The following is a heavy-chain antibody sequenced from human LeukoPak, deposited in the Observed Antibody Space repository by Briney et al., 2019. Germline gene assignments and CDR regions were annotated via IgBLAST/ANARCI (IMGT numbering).Heavy chain of an antibody. J-gene: IGHJ4*02. D-gene: IGHD4-17*01. CDR1: GGSISGYY. CDR2: VYDSGST. Sequence: PSETLSLTCTVSGGSISGYYWTWIRQPPGKGLEWIGSVYDSGSTNYNPSLRSRVTISRDTSKNQLSLKLKSVTPADTAVYYCARANNDYGDYANDYWGQGTLVTVSS. V-gene: IGHV4-59*01. CDR3: ARANNDYGDYANDY.